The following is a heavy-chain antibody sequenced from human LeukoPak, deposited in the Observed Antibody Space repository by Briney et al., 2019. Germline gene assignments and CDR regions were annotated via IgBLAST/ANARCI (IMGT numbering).Heavy chain of an antibody. CDR2: IIPIFGTA. V-gene: IGHV1-69*05. J-gene: IGHJ4*02. D-gene: IGHD6-13*01. Sequence: SVKVSCKASGGTFSSYAISWVRQAPGQGLERMGRIIPIFGTANYAQKFQGRVTITTDESTSTAYMELSSLRSEDTAVYYCARGGSSWDDYWGQGTLVTVSS. CDR3: ARGGSSWDDY. CDR1: GGTFSSYA.